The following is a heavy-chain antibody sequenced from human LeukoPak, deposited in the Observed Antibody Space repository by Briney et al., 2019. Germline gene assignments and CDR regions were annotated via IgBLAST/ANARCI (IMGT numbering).Heavy chain of an antibody. CDR1: GFTFSSYA. D-gene: IGHD2/OR15-2a*01. J-gene: IGHJ4*02. Sequence: GGSLRLSCAASGFTFSSYAMSWVRQAPGKGLEWVSAISGSGSSTYYADSVKGRFTISRDNSKNTLYLQMNSLRAEDTAVYYCARDWFHAIDYWGQGTLVTVSS. CDR3: ARDWFHAIDY. CDR2: ISGSGSST. V-gene: IGHV3-23*01.